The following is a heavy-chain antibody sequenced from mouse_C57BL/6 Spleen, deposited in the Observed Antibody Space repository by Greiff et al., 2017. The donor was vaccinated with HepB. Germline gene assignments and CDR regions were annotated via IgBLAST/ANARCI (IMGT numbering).Heavy chain of an antibody. Sequence: EVKLVESGPGLVKPSQSLSLTCSVTGYSITSGYYWNWIRQFPGNKLEWMGYISYDGSNNYNPSLKNRISITRDTSKNQLFLKLNSVTTEDTATYYCASLLRGRIGYFDYWGQGTTLTVSS. V-gene: IGHV3-6*01. D-gene: IGHD1-1*01. CDR1: GYSITSGYY. J-gene: IGHJ2*01. CDR3: ASLLRGRIGYFDY. CDR2: ISYDGSN.